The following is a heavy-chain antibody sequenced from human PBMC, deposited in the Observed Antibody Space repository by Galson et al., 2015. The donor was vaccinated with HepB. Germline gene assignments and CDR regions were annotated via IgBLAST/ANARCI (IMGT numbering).Heavy chain of an antibody. V-gene: IGHV6-1*01. J-gene: IGHJ6*02. CDR2: TYYRSKWYN. D-gene: IGHD5-12*01. CDR1: GDSVSTNIVA. CDR3: TRVRHLARGMDV. Sequence: CAISGDSVSTNIVAWNWIRQSPSRGIEWLGRTYYRSKWYNDYAVSVQSRITINPDTSRNQFSLQLNSVTPEDTGVYYCTRVRHLARGMDVWGQGTTVTVSS.